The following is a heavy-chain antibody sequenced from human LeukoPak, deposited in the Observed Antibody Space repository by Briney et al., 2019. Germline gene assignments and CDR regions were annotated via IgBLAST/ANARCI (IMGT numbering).Heavy chain of an antibody. Sequence: GGSLRLSCAAAGVTFSSYAMSWVRQAPGKGLEWVSAISGSGGSTYYADSVKGRFTISRDNSKNTLYLQMNSLRAEDTAVYYCAKRRLQGFDYWGQGTLVTVSS. CDR2: ISGSGGST. J-gene: IGHJ4*02. CDR3: AKRRLQGFDY. CDR1: GVTFSSYA. D-gene: IGHD2-15*01. V-gene: IGHV3-23*01.